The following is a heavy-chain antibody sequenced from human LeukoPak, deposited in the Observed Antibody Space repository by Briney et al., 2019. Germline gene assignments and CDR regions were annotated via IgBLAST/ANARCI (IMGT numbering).Heavy chain of an antibody. V-gene: IGHV4-59*08. CDR1: GGSISSYD. D-gene: IGHD3-16*01. CDR2: IYYGGST. CDR3: ARQGGGLYNWFDP. Sequence: SETLSLTCTVSGGSISSYDWSWIRQPPGKGLEWVGYIYYGGSTNYNPSLKSRVTISVDTSKNQFSLKLSSVTAADTAVYFCARQGGGLYNWFDPWGQATLVTVSS. J-gene: IGHJ5*02.